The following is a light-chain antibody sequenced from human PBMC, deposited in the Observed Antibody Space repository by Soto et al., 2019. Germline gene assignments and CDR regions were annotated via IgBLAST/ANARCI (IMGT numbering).Light chain of an antibody. J-gene: IGKJ3*01. V-gene: IGKV3-20*01. CDR3: QQNGRSPT. CDR1: RPVVSQY. Sequence: EIVLTQSPDALSFSPGERVSLSCRASRPVVSQYIAWYHQKPGQAPRLLIHDAVTRATGIPDRFSGSGSGSGTEFTLFISRLEPEDCGIYYCQQNGRSPTFGPGTKVDIK. CDR2: DAV.